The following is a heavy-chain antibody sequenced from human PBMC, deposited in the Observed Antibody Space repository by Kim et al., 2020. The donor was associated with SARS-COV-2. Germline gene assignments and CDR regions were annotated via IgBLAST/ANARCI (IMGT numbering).Heavy chain of an antibody. CDR2: IKSTTDGGTA. CDR1: GIPFSNAW. V-gene: IGHV3-15*01. J-gene: IGHJ4*02. CDR3: TTVSMR. D-gene: IGHD2-2*01. Sequence: GGSLRLSCAVSGIPFSNAWMNWVRQTPGKGLEWIGRIKSTTDGGTADYAAPVKGRFTISRDDSKNTLYLLMNSLKTEDSGVYYCTTVSMRWGQGTLVTVSS.